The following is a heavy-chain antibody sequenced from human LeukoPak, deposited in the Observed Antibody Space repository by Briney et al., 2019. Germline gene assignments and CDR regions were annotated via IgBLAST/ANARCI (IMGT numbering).Heavy chain of an antibody. J-gene: IGHJ5*02. CDR3: AKDYMYSSSRAFDP. CDR1: GFTFSSYS. D-gene: IGHD6-13*01. Sequence: PGGSLRLSCAASGFTFSSYSMNWVRQAPGKGLEWVSSISSSSSYIYYADSVKGRFTISRDNSKNTLYLQMNSLRAEDTAVYYCAKDYMYSSSRAFDPWGQGTLVTVSS. V-gene: IGHV3-21*01. CDR2: ISSSSSYI.